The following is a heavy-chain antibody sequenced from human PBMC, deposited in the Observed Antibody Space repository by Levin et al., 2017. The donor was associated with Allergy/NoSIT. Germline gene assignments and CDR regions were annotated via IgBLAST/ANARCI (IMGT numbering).Heavy chain of an antibody. J-gene: IGHJ5*02. V-gene: IGHV4-59*08. Sequence: SETLSLTCTVSGGSISSFYWSWIRQPPGKNLEWIGYIYYSGSTYYNPSLKSRVTISVDTSKNQLSLRLRSVTAADTAVYYCARNNANYDYAWGPDACDTWGQGTLVTVSS. CDR1: GGSISSFY. D-gene: IGHD3-16*01. CDR2: IYYSGST. CDR3: ARNNANYDYAWGPDACDT.